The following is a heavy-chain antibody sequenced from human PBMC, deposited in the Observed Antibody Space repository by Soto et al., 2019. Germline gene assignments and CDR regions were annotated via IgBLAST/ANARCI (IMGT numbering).Heavy chain of an antibody. D-gene: IGHD3-3*01. CDR2: IYYSGST. J-gene: IGHJ6*03. Sequence: SETLSLTCTVSGGSISSGGYYWSWIRQHPGKGLEWIGYIYYSGSTYYNPSLKSRVTISVDTSKNQFSLKLSSVTAADTAVYYCARGAGVVNFYYYYYMDVWGKGTTVTVSS. CDR1: GGSISSGGYY. V-gene: IGHV4-31*03. CDR3: ARGAGVVNFYYYYYMDV.